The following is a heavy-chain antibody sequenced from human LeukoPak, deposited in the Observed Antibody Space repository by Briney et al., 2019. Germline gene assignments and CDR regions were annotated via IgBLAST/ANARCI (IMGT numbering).Heavy chain of an antibody. CDR3: ARAWAAAGRAEYFQH. J-gene: IGHJ1*01. CDR2: IKQDGSEK. CDR1: GFTFGSYW. V-gene: IGHV3-7*03. D-gene: IGHD6-13*01. Sequence: PGGSLRLSCAASGFTFGSYWMSWVRQAPGKGLEWVANIKQDGSEKYYVDSVKGRFTISRDNAKNSLYLQMNSLRAEDTAVYYCARAWAAAGRAEYFQHWGQGTLVTVSS.